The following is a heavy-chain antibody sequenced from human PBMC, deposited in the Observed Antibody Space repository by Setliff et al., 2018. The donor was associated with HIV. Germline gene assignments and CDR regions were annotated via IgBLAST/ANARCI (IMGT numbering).Heavy chain of an antibody. Sequence: PSETLSLTCALYGGSFSGYYWSWIRQPPGKGLEWIGSIYQTGTTYYNPSLKSRVTISVDTSQNQFSLRLSSVTAADTAVYYCARGSGRFCSGGRCSAFDYWGQGTLVTVSS. CDR3: ARGSGRFCSGGRCSAFDY. D-gene: IGHD2-15*01. CDR2: IYQTGTT. CDR1: GGSFSGYY. V-gene: IGHV4-34*01. J-gene: IGHJ4*02.